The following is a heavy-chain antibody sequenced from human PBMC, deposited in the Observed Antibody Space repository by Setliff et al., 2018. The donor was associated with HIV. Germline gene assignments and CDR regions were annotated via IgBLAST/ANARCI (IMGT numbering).Heavy chain of an antibody. V-gene: IGHV1-46*01. D-gene: IGHD1-7*01. J-gene: IGHJ3*02. CDR2: INPSSGST. Sequence: ASVKVSCKASGYTFTSYYMHWVRQAPGQGIEWMGIINPSSGSTTYAQKFQGRVTMTRDTSTSTVYMELSSLRSEDTAVYYCATYPFSWGYGNSALDIWGQGTMVTVSS. CDR3: ATYPFSWGYGNSALDI. CDR1: GYTFTSYY.